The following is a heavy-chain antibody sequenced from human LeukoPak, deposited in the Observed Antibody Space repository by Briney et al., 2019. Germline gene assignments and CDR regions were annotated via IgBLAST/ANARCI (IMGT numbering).Heavy chain of an antibody. CDR1: GGTFSSYA. Sequence: SVKVSCKASGGTFSSYAISWVRQAPGRGLEWMGGIIPIFGTANYAQKFQGRVTITADESTSTAYMELSSLRSEDTAVYYCASLGGDWLFDYWGQGTLVTVSS. V-gene: IGHV1-69*01. CDR2: IIPIFGTA. D-gene: IGHD3-9*01. J-gene: IGHJ4*02. CDR3: ASLGGDWLFDY.